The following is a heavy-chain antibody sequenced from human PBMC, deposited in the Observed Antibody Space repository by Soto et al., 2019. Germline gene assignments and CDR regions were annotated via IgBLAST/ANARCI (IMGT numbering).Heavy chain of an antibody. CDR3: AHPKIVGSSRSEFYFDY. J-gene: IGHJ4*02. Sequence: QITLKESGPTLVKPTQTLTLTCTFSGFSRSTSAVGVGWIRQPPGKALEWLALIHWDDDKRYSPTLKSRLTITRGTSNKQVVLRMTKMDPVDTATYFCAHPKIVGSSRSEFYFDYWGQGTLVTVSS. CDR2: IHWDDDK. D-gene: IGHD1-26*01. V-gene: IGHV2-5*02. CDR1: GFSRSTSAVG.